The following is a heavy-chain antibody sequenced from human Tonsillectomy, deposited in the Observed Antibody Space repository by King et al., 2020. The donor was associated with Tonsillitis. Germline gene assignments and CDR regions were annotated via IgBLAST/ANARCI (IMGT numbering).Heavy chain of an antibody. CDR1: GYTFTDYY. J-gene: IGHJ4*02. V-gene: IGHV1-2*04. Sequence: QLVQSGTEVKKPGASVKVSCKASGYTFTDYYMHWVRQAPGQGLEWMGWINPNSGGTNYAQKFQGWVTMTRDTYISTAYMELSRLTSDDTAVYYCASGRMAAADTGLFDYWGQGTLVIVSS. D-gene: IGHD6-13*01. CDR2: INPNSGGT. CDR3: ASGRMAAADTGLFDY.